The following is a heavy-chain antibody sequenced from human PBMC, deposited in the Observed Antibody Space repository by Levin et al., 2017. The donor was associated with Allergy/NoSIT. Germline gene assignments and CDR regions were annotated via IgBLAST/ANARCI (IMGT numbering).Heavy chain of an antibody. Sequence: LSLTCAASGFTFSNAWMSWVRQAPGKGLEWVGRIKSKTDGGTTDYAAPVKGRFTISRDDSKNTLYLQMNSLKTEDTAVYYCTTVVRGGMVQRRGVVAACGYWGQGTLVTVSS. CDR1: GFTFSNAW. CDR2: IKSKTDGGTT. D-gene: IGHD3-10*01. J-gene: IGHJ4*02. CDR3: TTVVRGGMVQRRGVVAACGY. V-gene: IGHV3-15*01.